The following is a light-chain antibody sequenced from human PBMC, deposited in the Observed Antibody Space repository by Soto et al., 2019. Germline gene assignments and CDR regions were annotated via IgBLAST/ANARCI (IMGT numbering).Light chain of an antibody. CDR2: AAS. J-gene: IGKJ1*01. V-gene: IGKV1-39*01. CDR1: QSISSY. Sequence: SQMTQSPSSLSASVGARVTITCRASQSISSYLNWYQQKPGKAPKLLIYAASSLQSGVPSRFSGSGSGTDFTLTISSLQPEDFATYYCQQSYSTPRTFGQGTKVDIK. CDR3: QQSYSTPRT.